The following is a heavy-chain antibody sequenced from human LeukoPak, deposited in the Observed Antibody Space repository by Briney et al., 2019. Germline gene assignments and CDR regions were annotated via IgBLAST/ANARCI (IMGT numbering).Heavy chain of an antibody. J-gene: IGHJ4*02. CDR3: ARQVGPVVVPAAEYYFDY. Sequence: SETLSLTCTVSGGSISSGGYYWSWIRQPPGKGLEWIGYIYHSGSTYYNPSLKSRVTISVDTSKNQFSLKLSSVTAADTAVYYCARQVGPVVVPAAEYYFDYWGQGTLVTVSS. CDR1: GGSISSGGYY. D-gene: IGHD2-2*01. CDR2: IYHSGST. V-gene: IGHV4-30-2*03.